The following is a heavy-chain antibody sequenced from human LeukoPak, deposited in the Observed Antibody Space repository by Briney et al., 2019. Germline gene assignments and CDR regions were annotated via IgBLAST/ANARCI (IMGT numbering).Heavy chain of an antibody. D-gene: IGHD1-26*01. V-gene: IGHV3-7*01. CDR1: GFTFSSYG. Sequence: PGRSLRLSCAASGFTFSSYGMHWVRQAPGKGLEWVANIKQDGSEKYYVDSVKGRFTISRDNAKNSLYLQMNSLRAEDTAVYYCAREWEQGSYSSALFDYWGQGTLVTVSS. CDR3: AREWEQGSYSSALFDY. J-gene: IGHJ4*02. CDR2: IKQDGSEK.